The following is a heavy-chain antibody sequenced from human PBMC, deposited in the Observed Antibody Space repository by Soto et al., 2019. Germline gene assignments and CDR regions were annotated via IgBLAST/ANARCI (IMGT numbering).Heavy chain of an antibody. J-gene: IGHJ4*02. Sequence: XGGLRLTCAASGFTFSRERMSWVRQAPGKGLDWVSLITDNGGSTYYADSVKGRFTISRDNTKNTLFLQMNSLRAEDTAVYYCATDRATTTAFDDWGQGALVTVSS. CDR2: ITDNGGST. CDR3: ATDRATTTAFDD. CDR1: GFTFSRER. D-gene: IGHD4-17*01. V-gene: IGHV3-23*01.